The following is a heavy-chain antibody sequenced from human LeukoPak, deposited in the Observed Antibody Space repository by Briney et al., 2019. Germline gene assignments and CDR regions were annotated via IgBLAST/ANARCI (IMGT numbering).Heavy chain of an antibody. D-gene: IGHD6-19*01. V-gene: IGHV3-23*01. CDR3: AKDSVAVAGLVNHFDY. Sequence: SGGSLRLSCAASGFTFSSHGMSWVRQAPGKGLEWVSGIVGGAGGTYYADSVKGRFTISRDNSRDTVYLRMKSLRVEDTAVYYCAKDSVAVAGLVNHFDYWGRGTLVTVSS. CDR2: IVGGAGGT. CDR1: GFTFSSHG. J-gene: IGHJ4*02.